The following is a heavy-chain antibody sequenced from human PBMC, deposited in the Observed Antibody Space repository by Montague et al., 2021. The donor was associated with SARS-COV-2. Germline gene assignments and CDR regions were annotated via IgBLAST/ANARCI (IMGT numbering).Heavy chain of an antibody. V-gene: IGHV3-11*01. D-gene: IGHD3-10*01. CDR2: ISNTGLDI. CDR1: GFTLSDYY. Sequence: SLRLSCAASGFTLSDYYMSWIRQAPGKGLEWLSYISNTGLDIKYGDSVKGRFTVPRDIAKNTLYLQMDSLRAEDTAVYYCARVLLGVSRGDYWGQGTLVTVSS. J-gene: IGHJ4*02. CDR3: ARVLLGVSRGDY.